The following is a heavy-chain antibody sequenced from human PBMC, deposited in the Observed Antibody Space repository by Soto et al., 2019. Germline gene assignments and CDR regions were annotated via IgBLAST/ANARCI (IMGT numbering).Heavy chain of an antibody. CDR1: GYTFTRSG. J-gene: IGHJ6*02. CDR2: ISSYNGDT. CDR3: AREGVAPYYYYGMDV. Sequence: QVQLVQSGAEVKKRGASVQVSCKASGYTFTRSGISWVREAPGQGPEWMGWISSYNGDTNYAQTFQGRVTMTTDTSTSTTYMERRSLRSDDTAVYYCAREGVAPYYYYGMDVWGQGTPVTVSS. V-gene: IGHV1-18*01. D-gene: IGHD5-12*01.